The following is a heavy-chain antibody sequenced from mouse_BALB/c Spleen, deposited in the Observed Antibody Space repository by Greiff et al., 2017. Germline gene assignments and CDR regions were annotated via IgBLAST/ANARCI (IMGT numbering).Heavy chain of an antibody. CDR2: IYPGDGST. D-gene: IGHD1-1*01. CDR1: GYTFTSYD. Sequence: SGPELVKPGALVKISCKASGYTFTSYDINWVKQRPGQGLEWIGWIYPGDGSTKYNEKFKGKATLTADKSSSTAYMQLSSLTSENSAVYFCARWTTVVGDYAMDYWGQGTSVTVSS. CDR3: ARWTTVVGDYAMDY. V-gene: IGHV1S33*01. J-gene: IGHJ4*01.